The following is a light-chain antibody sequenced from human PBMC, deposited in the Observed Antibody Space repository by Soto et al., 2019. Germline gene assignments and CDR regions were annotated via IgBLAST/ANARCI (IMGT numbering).Light chain of an antibody. V-gene: IGKV3-20*01. CDR2: GAS. CDR1: QSVTSNY. CDR3: QHYNTPYTT. Sequence: EIVLTQSPGTLSLSPGERATLSCGASQSVTSNYLAWYQQKPGQAPRLLIFGASTRATGIPDRFSGSGSGTDFTLTISILAHENVAEYCCQHYNTPYTTFGQGTKVEIK. J-gene: IGKJ1*01.